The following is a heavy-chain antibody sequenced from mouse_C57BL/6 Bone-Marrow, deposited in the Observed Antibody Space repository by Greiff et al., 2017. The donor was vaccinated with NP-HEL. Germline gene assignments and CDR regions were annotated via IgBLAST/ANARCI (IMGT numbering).Heavy chain of an antibody. V-gene: IGHV1-26*01. J-gene: IGHJ2*01. D-gene: IGHD1-1*01. CDR3: ARWYYYGSSHVGFDY. Sequence: VQLKESGPELVKPGASVKISCKASGYTFTDYYMNWVKQSHGKSLEWIGDINPNNGGTSYNQKFKGKATLTVDKSSSTAYMELRSLTSEDSAVYYCARWYYYGSSHVGFDYWGQGTTLTVSS. CDR1: GYTFTDYY. CDR2: INPNNGGT.